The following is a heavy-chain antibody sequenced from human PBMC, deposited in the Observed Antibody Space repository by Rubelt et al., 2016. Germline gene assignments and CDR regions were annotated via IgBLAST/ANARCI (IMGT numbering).Heavy chain of an antibody. J-gene: IGHJ2*01. D-gene: IGHD2-8*01. V-gene: IGHV4-39*07. CDR1: GGAISSGFYY. Sequence: QLQLQESGPGLVKPSETLSLTCTVSGGAISSGFYYWAWIRQPPGKGLEWIGSVPYSGSSHYDPALKSRVTISLDTSKNQFARNLGAVTAADTAVYYCASSAVTNGYWYCDLWGRGTLVTVSS. CDR2: VPYSGSS. CDR3: ASSAVTNGYWYCDL.